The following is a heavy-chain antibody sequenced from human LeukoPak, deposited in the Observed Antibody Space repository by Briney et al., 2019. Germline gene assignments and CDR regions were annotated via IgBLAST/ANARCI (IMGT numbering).Heavy chain of an antibody. CDR1: GFTFSSYG. CDR2: ISYDGSNK. Sequence: GGSLRLSCAVSGFTFSSYGMHWVRQAPGKGLEWVALISYDGSNKYSADSVKGRFTISRDNSKNTLYVQMNSLRAEDTAVYYCAKDFGSGWYFIGYWGQGTLVTVSS. V-gene: IGHV3-30*18. CDR3: AKDFGSGWYFIGY. D-gene: IGHD6-19*01. J-gene: IGHJ4*02.